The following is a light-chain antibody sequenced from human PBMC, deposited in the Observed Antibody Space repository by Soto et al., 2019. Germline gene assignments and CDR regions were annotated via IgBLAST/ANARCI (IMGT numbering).Light chain of an antibody. CDR2: ENN. CDR3: GTLDKSLSAGV. V-gene: IGLV1-51*01. Sequence: QSVLTQPPPVSAAPGQKXXLSCSGSSSNXXXXXVSWYQQXQXTAPKLLIYENNKRPSGIPDRFSGSKSGTSATLGITGLQTGDEADYYCGTLDKSLSAGVFGGGTKLTVL. J-gene: IGLJ3*02. CDR1: SSNXXXXX.